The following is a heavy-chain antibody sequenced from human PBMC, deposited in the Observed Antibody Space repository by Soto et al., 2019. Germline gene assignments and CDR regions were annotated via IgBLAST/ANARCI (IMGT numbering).Heavy chain of an antibody. CDR1: GGTFSSYA. CDR3: ARDGHYYGSGSYYPYNWFDP. V-gene: IGHV1-69*01. D-gene: IGHD3-10*01. Sequence: QVQLVQSGAEVQKPGSSVKVSCKASGGTFSSYAISWVRQAPGQGLEWMGGIIPIFGTANYAQKFQGRVTITADESTRTAYMELSSLRSEDTAVYYCARDGHYYGSGSYYPYNWFDPWGQGTLVTVSS. CDR2: IIPIFGTA. J-gene: IGHJ5*02.